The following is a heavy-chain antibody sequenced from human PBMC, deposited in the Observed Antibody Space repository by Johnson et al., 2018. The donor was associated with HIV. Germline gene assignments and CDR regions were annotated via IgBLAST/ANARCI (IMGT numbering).Heavy chain of an antibody. CDR3: AKRKWSENAFDI. V-gene: IGHV3-30*02. CDR1: GFTFSSYG. J-gene: IGHJ3*02. CDR2: IRYDGSNK. Sequence: QVQLVESGGGVVQPGGSLRLSCAASGFTFSSYGMHWVRQAPGKGLEWVAFIRYDGSNKYYADSVKGRFTIASDNSKNTLYLQMNSLRAEDTAVYYWAKRKWSENAFDIWGQGTMVTVSS. D-gene: IGHD2-8*01.